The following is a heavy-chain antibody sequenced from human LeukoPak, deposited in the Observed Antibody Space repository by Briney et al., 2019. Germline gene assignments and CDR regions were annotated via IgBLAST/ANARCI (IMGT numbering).Heavy chain of an antibody. Sequence: GSLRLSCAASGFTFSSYSMNWVRQAPGKGLEWVSSISSSSSYIYYADSVKGRFTISRDNAKNSLYLQMNSLRAEDTAVYYCAKETRGSYSDYWGQGTLVTVSS. V-gene: IGHV3-21*01. CDR1: GFTFSSYS. CDR2: ISSSSSYI. J-gene: IGHJ4*02. D-gene: IGHD5-12*01. CDR3: AKETRGSYSDY.